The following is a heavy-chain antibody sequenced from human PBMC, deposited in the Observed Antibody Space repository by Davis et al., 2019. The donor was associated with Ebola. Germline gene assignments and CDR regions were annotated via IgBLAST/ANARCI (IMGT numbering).Heavy chain of an antibody. CDR2: IKSKTDGGTT. CDR3: TTDWSDCSSTSCYSS. V-gene: IGHV3-15*01. CDR1: GFTVSSNY. Sequence: PGGSLRLSCAASGFTVSSNYMSWVRQAPGKGLEWVGRIKSKTDGGTTDYAAPVKGRFTISRDDSKNTLYLQMNSLKTKDTAAYYCTTDWSDCSSTSCYSSWGQGTLVTVSS. J-gene: IGHJ4*02. D-gene: IGHD2-2*01.